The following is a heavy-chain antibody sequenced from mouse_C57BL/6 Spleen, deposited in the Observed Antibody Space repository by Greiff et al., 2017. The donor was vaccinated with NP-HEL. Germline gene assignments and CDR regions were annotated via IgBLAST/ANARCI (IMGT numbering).Heavy chain of an antibody. CDR3: VRHGSSGYFDY. CDR1: GFSFNTYA. V-gene: IGHV10-1*01. CDR2: IRSKSNNYAT. D-gene: IGHD3-2*02. Sequence: EVQLVESGGGLVQPKGSLKLSCAASGFSFNTYAMNWVRQAPGKGLEWVARIRSKSNNYATYYADSVKDRFTISRDDSESMLYLQMNNLKTEDTARYYGVRHGSSGYFDYWGQGTTLTVSS. J-gene: IGHJ2*01.